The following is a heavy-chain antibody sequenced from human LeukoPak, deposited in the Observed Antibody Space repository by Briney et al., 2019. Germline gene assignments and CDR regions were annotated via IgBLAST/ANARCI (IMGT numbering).Heavy chain of an antibody. V-gene: IGHV1-2*02. J-gene: IGHJ5*02. CDR2: INLNSGGT. Sequence: GASVKVSCKASGYTFTGYYMHWVRQAPGQGLEWMGWINLNSGGTNYAQKFQGRVTMTRDTSISAAYMELSRLRSDDTAVYYCARGGDFTGNWFDPWGQGTLVIVSS. CDR1: GYTFTGYY. D-gene: IGHD3-10*01. CDR3: ARGGDFTGNWFDP.